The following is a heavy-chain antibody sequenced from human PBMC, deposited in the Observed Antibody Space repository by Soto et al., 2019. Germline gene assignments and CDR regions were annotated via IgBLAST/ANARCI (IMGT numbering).Heavy chain of an antibody. V-gene: IGHV3-23*01. J-gene: IGHJ6*03. D-gene: IGHD2-15*01. CDR1: GFTFSSYA. Sequence: GGSLRLSCAASGFTFSSYAMSWVRQSPGKGLEWVSAISGSGGSTYYADSVKGRFSISRDNSKNTLYLQMNSLRAEDTALYYCAKVYSKFQYYYYYMDVWGKGTTVTVSS. CDR2: ISGSGGST. CDR3: AKVYSKFQYYYYYMDV.